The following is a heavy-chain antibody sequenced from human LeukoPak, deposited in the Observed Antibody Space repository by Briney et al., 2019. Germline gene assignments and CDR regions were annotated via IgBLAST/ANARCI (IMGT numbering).Heavy chain of an antibody. CDR3: ARGGYCGGDCFFYY. Sequence: SETLSLTCTVSGGSISSGSYYWSWIRQPAGKGLEWIGRIYSSGSTNSNPSLKSRVTISVDTSKNQFSLKLSSVTAADTAVYYCARGGYCGGDCFFYYWGQGTLVTVSS. J-gene: IGHJ4*02. CDR1: GGSISSGSYY. D-gene: IGHD2-21*02. CDR2: IYSSGST. V-gene: IGHV4-61*02.